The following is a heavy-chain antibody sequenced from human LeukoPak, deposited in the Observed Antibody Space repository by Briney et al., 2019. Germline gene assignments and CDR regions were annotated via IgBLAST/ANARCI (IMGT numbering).Heavy chain of an antibody. CDR2: ILSTGNT. CDR1: GGSINSDTHY. V-gene: IGHV4-39*01. CDR3: GRHGGNSYGFLFFDN. D-gene: IGHD5-18*01. Sequence: SETLSLTCDVSGGSINSDTHYWGWVRQPPGKGLEWIGSILSTGNTFYEPSLKSRVTISVDTSKNQFSLKMNFGTAADTAVYYCGRHGGNSYGFLFFDNWGQGTLVTASS. J-gene: IGHJ4*02.